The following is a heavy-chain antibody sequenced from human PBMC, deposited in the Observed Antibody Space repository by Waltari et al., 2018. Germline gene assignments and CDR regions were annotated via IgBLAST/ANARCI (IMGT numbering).Heavy chain of an antibody. CDR3: ARSPLDSTGTTFDS. Sequence: QMQLVQSAAEVKKTGSSVKLSCRASGYTFTYRYLHWGRQAPGEALEWMGYIPPYNGNTKDAQRFQDRGVVTRRSSLVTAYMELTSLRSEDTAIYYCARSPLDSTGTTFDSWGQGTLVTVSS. CDR1: GYTFTYRY. V-gene: IGHV1-45*02. CDR2: IPPYNGNT. D-gene: IGHD1-1*01. J-gene: IGHJ4*02.